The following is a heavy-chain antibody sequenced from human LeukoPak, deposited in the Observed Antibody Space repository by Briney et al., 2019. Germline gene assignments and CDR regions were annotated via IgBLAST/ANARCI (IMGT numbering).Heavy chain of an antibody. J-gene: IGHJ4*02. CDR1: GGFISSSS. V-gene: IGHV3-21*04. CDR3: AKDNQWLVPGYFDY. Sequence: ETLSLTCTVSGGFISSSSYHWGWIRQPPGKGLEWVSSISSSSSYIYYADSVKGRFTISRDNAKNSLYLQMNSLRAEDTALYYCAKDNQWLVPGYFDYWGQGTLVTVSS. CDR2: ISSSSSYI. D-gene: IGHD6-19*01.